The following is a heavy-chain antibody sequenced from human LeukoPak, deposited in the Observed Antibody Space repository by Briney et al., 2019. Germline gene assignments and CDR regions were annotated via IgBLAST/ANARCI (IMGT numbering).Heavy chain of an antibody. CDR2: IYYSGST. J-gene: IGHJ6*02. CDR1: GDSISSYY. D-gene: IGHD3-10*01. CDR3: ARGRDYYGSGSYRRGYYYGMDV. Sequence: TSETLSLTCTVSGDSISSYYWNWVRQSPGKGLEWIGYIYYSGSTNCDPSLKSRVTMSVDTSKNQFSLKLTSVTAADTAVYYCARGRDYYGSGSYRRGYYYGMDVWGQGTTVIVSS. V-gene: IGHV4-59*12.